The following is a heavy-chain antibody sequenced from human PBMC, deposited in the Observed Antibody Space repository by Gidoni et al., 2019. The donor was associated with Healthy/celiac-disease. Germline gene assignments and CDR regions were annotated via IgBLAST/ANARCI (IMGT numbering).Heavy chain of an antibody. J-gene: IGHJ6*02. CDR1: GFTFSSYS. Sequence: EVQLVESGGGLVKPGGSLRLSCAASGFTFSSYSMNWVRQAPGKGLEWVSSISSSSSYIYYADSVKGRFTISRDNAKNSLYLQMNSLRAEDTAVCYCARDNYDFWSPATGYYYGMDVWGQGTTVTVSS. CDR3: ARDNYDFWSPATGYYYGMDV. CDR2: ISSSSSYI. D-gene: IGHD3-3*01. V-gene: IGHV3-21*01.